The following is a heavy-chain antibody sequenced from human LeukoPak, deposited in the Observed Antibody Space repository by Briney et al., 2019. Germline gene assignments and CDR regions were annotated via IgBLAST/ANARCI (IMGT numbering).Heavy chain of an antibody. V-gene: IGHV4-31*03. CDR3: ASVTNNYFDY. D-gene: IGHD4-11*01. CDR2: IYYNGNT. J-gene: IGHJ4*02. Sequence: SQTLSLTCTVSGGSIRSSGGFCRSWIRQHPGKGLAWIGFIYYNGNTYYNPSLRSRVTTSVDTSKNQFSLKLSSVTAADTAVYYCASVTNNYFDYWGQGTLVTVSS. CDR1: GGSIRSSGGFC.